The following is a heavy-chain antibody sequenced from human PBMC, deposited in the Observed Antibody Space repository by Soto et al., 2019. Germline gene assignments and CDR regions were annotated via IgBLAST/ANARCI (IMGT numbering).Heavy chain of an antibody. Sequence: EVQLLESGGGLVQPGGSLRLSCAASGLTFSSYAMSWVRQAPGKGHEWVSAISGSGGSTYYADSVKGRFTISRDNSKNTLYLQMNSLRAEDTAVYYCAKGSSGWYERFDYWGQGTLVTVSS. CDR1: GLTFSSYA. V-gene: IGHV3-23*01. J-gene: IGHJ4*02. D-gene: IGHD6-19*01. CDR2: ISGSGGST. CDR3: AKGSSGWYERFDY.